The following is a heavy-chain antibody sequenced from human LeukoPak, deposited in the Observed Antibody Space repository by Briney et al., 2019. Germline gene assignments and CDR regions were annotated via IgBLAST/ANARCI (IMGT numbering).Heavy chain of an antibody. CDR2: ISGSGGST. V-gene: IGHV3-23*01. CDR3: ARADSRGSYWYFDL. D-gene: IGHD1-1*01. J-gene: IGHJ2*01. CDR1: GFTFSSCA. Sequence: GGSLRLSCAASGFTFSSCAMSWVRQAPGKGLEWVSAISGSGGSTYYADSVKGRFTISRDNAKNSLYLQMNSLRAEDTAVYYCARADSRGSYWYFDLWGRGTLVTVSS.